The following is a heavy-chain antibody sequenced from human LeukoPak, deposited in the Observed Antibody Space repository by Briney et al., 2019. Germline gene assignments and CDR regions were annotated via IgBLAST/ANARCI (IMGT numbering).Heavy chain of an antibody. CDR3: AGRRHYNGGFDY. J-gene: IGHJ4*02. CDR1: GFTFSNYG. V-gene: IGHV3-64*01. D-gene: IGHD5-24*01. CDR2: ISSNGGST. Sequence: RGSLRLSCAVSGFTFSNYGMHWVRQAPGKGLEYVSGISSNGGSTNYANSVKGRFTISRDNSKNTLYLQMGSLRPEDMAVYYCAGRRHYNGGFDYWGQGTLVTVSS.